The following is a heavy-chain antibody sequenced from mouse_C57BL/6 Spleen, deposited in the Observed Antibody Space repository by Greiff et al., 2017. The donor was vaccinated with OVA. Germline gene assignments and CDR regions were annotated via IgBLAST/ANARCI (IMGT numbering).Heavy chain of an antibody. CDR2: IDPSDSDT. CDR3: ARCDYDRGGDWYFDV. V-gene: IGHV1-52*01. J-gene: IGHJ1*03. D-gene: IGHD2-4*01. Sequence: QVQLQQPGAELVRPGSSVTLSCTASGYTFTSYWMHCLTQMPIHGLAWIGNIDPSDSDTHYNQKFKDKATLTVDKSSSTAYMQLSSLTSEDSEVYYCARCDYDRGGDWYFDVWGTGTTVTVSS. CDR1: GYTFTSYW.